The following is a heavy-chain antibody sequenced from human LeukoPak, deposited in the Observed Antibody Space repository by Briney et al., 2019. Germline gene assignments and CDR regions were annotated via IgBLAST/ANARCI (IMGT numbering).Heavy chain of an antibody. CDR3: ARGYSSSWYYYYGMDV. V-gene: IGHV3-11*01. CDR1: GFTFSDYY. Sequence: GGSLRLSCAASGFTFSDYYMSWIRQAPGKGLEWVSYISSSGSTIYYADSVKGRFTISRDNAKNSLYLQMNNLRAEDTAVYYCARGYSSSWYYYYGMDVWGQGTTVTVSS. CDR2: ISSSGSTI. D-gene: IGHD6-13*01. J-gene: IGHJ6*02.